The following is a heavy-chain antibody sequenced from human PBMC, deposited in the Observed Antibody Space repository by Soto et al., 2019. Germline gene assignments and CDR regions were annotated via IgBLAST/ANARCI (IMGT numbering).Heavy chain of an antibody. V-gene: IGHV4-39*01. CDR3: ARSSNYDFWRPLNYYYYYGMDV. D-gene: IGHD3-3*01. CDR2: IYYSGST. CDR1: GGSISSGGYY. J-gene: IGHJ6*02. Sequence: SETLSLTCTVSGGSISSGGYYWSWIRQHPGKGLEWIGSIYYSGSTYYNPSLKSRVTISVDTSKNQFSLKLSSLTAADTAVYYCARSSNYDFWRPLNYYYYYGMDVWGQGTTVTVSS.